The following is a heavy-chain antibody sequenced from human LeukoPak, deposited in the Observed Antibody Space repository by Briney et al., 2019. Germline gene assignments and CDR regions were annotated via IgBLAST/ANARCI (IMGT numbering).Heavy chain of an antibody. CDR3: ARDLGIVGATQPRGIDY. Sequence: ASVKVSCKTSGYSFTNYGMNWVRQAPGQGLEWMGIINPSGGSTSYAQKFQGRVTMTRDTSTSTVYMELSSLRSEDTAVYYCARDLGIVGATQPRGIDYWGQGTLVTVSS. CDR2: INPSGGST. CDR1: GYSFTNYG. J-gene: IGHJ4*02. D-gene: IGHD1-26*01. V-gene: IGHV1-46*01.